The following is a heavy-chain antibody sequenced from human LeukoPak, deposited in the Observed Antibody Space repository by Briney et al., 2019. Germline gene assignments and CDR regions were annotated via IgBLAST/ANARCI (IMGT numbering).Heavy chain of an antibody. Sequence: PGGSLRLSCAASGFTFSSYSMNWVRQAPGKGPEWVSGISNSGGSTYYADSVKGRFTISRDNSKNTLYLQVNSLRAEDTALYYCAKGLERESRLDSWGQGTLVTVSS. J-gene: IGHJ4*02. CDR3: AKGLERESRLDS. D-gene: IGHD1-1*01. CDR2: ISNSGGST. V-gene: IGHV3-23*01. CDR1: GFTFSSYS.